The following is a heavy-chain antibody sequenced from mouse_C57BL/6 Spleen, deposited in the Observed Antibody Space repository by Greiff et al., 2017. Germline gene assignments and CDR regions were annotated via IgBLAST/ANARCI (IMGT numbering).Heavy chain of an antibody. CDR1: GFTFTDYY. J-gene: IGHJ2*01. V-gene: IGHV7-3*01. CDR2: IRNKANGYTT. D-gene: IGHD1-1*01. Sequence: EVMLVESGGGLVQPGGSLSLSCAASGFTFTDYYMSWVRQPPGKALEWLGVIRNKANGYTTEYSASVKGRFTISSDNSQSILYLQMNALRAEYRATYYCARYTYYGSSFFDYWGQGTTLTVSS. CDR3: ARYTYYGSSFFDY.